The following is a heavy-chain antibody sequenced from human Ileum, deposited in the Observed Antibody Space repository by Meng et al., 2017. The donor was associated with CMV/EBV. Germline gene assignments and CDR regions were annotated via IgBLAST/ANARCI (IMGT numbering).Heavy chain of an antibody. V-gene: IGHV1-69*05. J-gene: IGHJ4*02. D-gene: IGHD5-24*01. Sequence: TDSGGTFNTHSIGWVRQAPGQGLQWMGQIVPIIVTPNYEQEFQGGVTITTDESRTTAYMELSSLKSEDTAVYYCASGDGYNHNFDSWGQGTLVTVSS. CDR1: GGTFNTHS. CDR2: IVPIIVTP. CDR3: ASGDGYNHNFDS.